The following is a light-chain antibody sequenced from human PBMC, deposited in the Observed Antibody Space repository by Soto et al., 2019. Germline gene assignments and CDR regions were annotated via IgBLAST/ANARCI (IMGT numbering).Light chain of an antibody. J-gene: IGKJ1*01. Sequence: EIVLTQSPGTLSLSPGERATLNCRASQSVRSSYLAWYQQKPGQAPRLLIYDASNRATGIPARFSGSGSGTDFTLTISSLEPEDFAVYYCQQRSNWPPWTFGQGTKVDI. CDR3: QQRSNWPPWT. V-gene: IGKV3-11*01. CDR2: DAS. CDR1: QSVRSSY.